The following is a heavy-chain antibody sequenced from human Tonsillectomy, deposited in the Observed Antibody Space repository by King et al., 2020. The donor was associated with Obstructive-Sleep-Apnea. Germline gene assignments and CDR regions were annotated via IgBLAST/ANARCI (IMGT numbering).Heavy chain of an antibody. Sequence: VQLVESGGGVVQPGMSLRLSCAASGFNFSSYARHLVRQAPGKGLEWVAVISYDGRNKYYADSVKGRFTISSDNSKKTVYLQMNSLRAEDTAVYYCARGDTVYYYYYYGMDVWGQGTTVTVSS. CDR3: ARGDTVYYYYYYGMDV. J-gene: IGHJ6*02. CDR2: ISYDGRNK. CDR1: GFNFSSYA. V-gene: IGHV3-30*04. D-gene: IGHD1-14*01.